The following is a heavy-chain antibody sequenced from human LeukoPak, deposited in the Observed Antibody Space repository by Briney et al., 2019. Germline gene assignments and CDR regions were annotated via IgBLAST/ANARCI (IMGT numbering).Heavy chain of an antibody. V-gene: IGHV3-30*04. Sequence: GGSLRLSCAASGFTFSSYAMHWVRQAPGKGLEWVAAISFDGSDKYYADSVKGRFTISRDNSKNTLYLQMNSLRVKDTAVNYCARACSGSRCYYYGMDVWGKGTTVTVSS. CDR3: ARACSGSRCYYYGMDV. CDR1: GFTFSSYA. D-gene: IGHD2-2*01. CDR2: ISFDGSDK. J-gene: IGHJ6*04.